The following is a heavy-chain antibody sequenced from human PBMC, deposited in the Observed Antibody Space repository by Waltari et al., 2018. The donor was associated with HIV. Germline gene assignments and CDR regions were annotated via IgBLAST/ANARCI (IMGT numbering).Heavy chain of an antibody. CDR2: ISSSSSNV. J-gene: IGHJ3*02. V-gene: IGHV3-48*01. CDR3: ARDRVAFDYYDSSGYYHDAFDI. Sequence: EVQLVESGGGLVQPGGSLRLSCAASGFTFSSHSMNWVRQAPGKGLEWVSYISSSSSNVYYADSVKGLFTISRDNAKNSVYLQMNSLRAEDTGVYYCARDRVAFDYYDSSGYYHDAFDIWGQGTMLTVSS. CDR1: GFTFSSHS. D-gene: IGHD3-22*01.